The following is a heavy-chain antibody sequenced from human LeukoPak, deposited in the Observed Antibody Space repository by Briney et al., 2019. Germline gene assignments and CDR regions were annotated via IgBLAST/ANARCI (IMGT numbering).Heavy chain of an antibody. Sequence: ASVKVSCKASGYTFTSYDINWVRQATGQGLEWMGWMNPNSGNTGYAQKFQGRVTMTRNTSISTAYMELSSPRSEDTAVYYCARGSVGLYDFWSGYTYWGQGTLVTVSS. CDR3: ARGSVGLYDFWSGYTY. CDR2: MNPNSGNT. V-gene: IGHV1-8*01. CDR1: GYTFTSYD. J-gene: IGHJ4*02. D-gene: IGHD3-3*01.